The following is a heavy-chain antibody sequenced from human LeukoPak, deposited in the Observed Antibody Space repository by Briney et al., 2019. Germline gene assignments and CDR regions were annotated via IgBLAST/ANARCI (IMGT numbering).Heavy chain of an antibody. Sequence: SVKVSCKASGGTFSIYAISWVRQAPGQGLEWMGRIIPIFGTANYAQKFQGRVTITTDESTSTAYMELSSLRSEDTAVYYCARHPLPDIAVAGTARFGPWGQGTLVTVSS. CDR1: GGTFSIYA. V-gene: IGHV1-69*05. CDR2: IIPIFGTA. J-gene: IGHJ5*02. CDR3: ARHPLPDIAVAGTARFGP. D-gene: IGHD6-19*01.